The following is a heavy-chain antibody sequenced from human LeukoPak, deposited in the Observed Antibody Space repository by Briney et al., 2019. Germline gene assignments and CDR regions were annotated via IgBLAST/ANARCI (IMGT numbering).Heavy chain of an antibody. D-gene: IGHD6-19*01. CDR1: GGSISSYY. CDR2: FYYSGST. V-gene: IGHV4-59*01. J-gene: IGHJ4*02. Sequence: SEPLSLTCTVSGGSISSYYWSWIRQPPGKGLEWIGYFYYSGSTNYNPSLKSRVTISVDTSKNQFSLKLSSVTAADTAVYYCARAKTYSVAPFDYWGQGTLVTVYS. CDR3: ARAKTYSVAPFDY.